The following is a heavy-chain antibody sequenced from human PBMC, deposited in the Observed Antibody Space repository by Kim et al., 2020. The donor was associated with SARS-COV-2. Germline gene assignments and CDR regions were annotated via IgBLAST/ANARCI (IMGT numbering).Heavy chain of an antibody. D-gene: IGHD4-17*01. J-gene: IGHJ6*02. V-gene: IGHV3-33*06. Sequence: ADSVQGRFTISRYNSKNPLYLQMNSLRAEDTAVYYCAKDGVTTGKGGMDVWGQGTTITVSS. CDR3: AKDGVTTGKGGMDV.